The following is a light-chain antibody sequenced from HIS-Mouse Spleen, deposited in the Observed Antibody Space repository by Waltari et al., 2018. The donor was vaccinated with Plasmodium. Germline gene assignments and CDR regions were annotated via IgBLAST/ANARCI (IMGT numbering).Light chain of an antibody. V-gene: IGKV1-5*03. CDR1: QSISSW. J-gene: IGKJ1*01. CDR3: QQYSSYWT. CDR2: KAS. Sequence: DIQMTQSPSTLSASVRDRVTITCRASQSISSWLAWYQQKPGEATKLLIYKASSLESGVPSMFSGSGSGTEFTLTISSLQPDDFATYYCQQYSSYWTFGQGTKVEIK.